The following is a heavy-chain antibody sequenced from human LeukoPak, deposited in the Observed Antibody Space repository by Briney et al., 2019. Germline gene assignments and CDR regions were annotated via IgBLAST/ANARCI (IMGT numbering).Heavy chain of an antibody. J-gene: IGHJ5*02. CDR3: ARDEVYYGSGSHNWFDP. CDR2: ISAYNGNT. V-gene: IGHV1-18*01. Sequence: ASVKVSCKASGYTFTSYGISWVRQAPGQGLEWMGWISAYNGNTNYAQKLQGRVTMTTDTSTSTAYMELRSLRSDDTAVYYCARDEVYYGSGSHNWFDPWGQGTLVTVSS. CDR1: GYTFTSYG. D-gene: IGHD3-10*01.